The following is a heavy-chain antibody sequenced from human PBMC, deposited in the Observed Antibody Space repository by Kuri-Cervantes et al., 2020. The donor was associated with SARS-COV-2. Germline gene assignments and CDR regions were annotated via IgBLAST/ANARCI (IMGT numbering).Heavy chain of an antibody. CDR1: GFTFSSYA. D-gene: IGHD6-19*01. V-gene: IGHV3-64*01. CDR3: ANDRAAVAVELAPFDY. Sequence: GESLKISCAASGFTFSSYAMHWVRQAPGKGLEYVSAISSNGGSTYYANSVKGRFTISRDNSKNTLYLQMNSLRAEDTAVYYCANDRAAVAVELAPFDYWGQGTLVTVSS. CDR2: ISSNGGST. J-gene: IGHJ4*02.